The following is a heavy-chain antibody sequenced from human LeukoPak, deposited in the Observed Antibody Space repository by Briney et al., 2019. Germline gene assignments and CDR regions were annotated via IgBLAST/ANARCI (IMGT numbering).Heavy chain of an antibody. CDR3: ARLSTVTTSFDY. D-gene: IGHD4-17*01. Sequence: PSETLSLTCTVSGSSISNYYWSWIRQPPGKGLEWIGYIYYSGSTNYNPSLKSRVTMSVDTSKNQFSLKLSSVTAADTAVYYCARLSTVTTSFDYWGQGTLVTVSS. J-gene: IGHJ4*02. CDR2: IYYSGST. V-gene: IGHV4-59*12. CDR1: GSSISNYY.